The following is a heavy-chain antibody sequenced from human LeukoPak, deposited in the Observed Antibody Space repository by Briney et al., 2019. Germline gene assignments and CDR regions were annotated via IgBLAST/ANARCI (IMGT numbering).Heavy chain of an antibody. CDR1: GFTFSSYS. J-gene: IGHJ6*03. CDR2: IWYDGSNK. CDR3: AKGLANYYYYYYMDV. V-gene: IGHV3-33*06. Sequence: PPGGSLRLSCAASGFTFSSYSMHWVRQAPGKGLEWVAVIWYDGSNKYYADSVKGRFTISRDNSKNTLYLQMNSLRAEDTAVYYCAKGLANYYYYYYMDVWGKGTTVTVSS.